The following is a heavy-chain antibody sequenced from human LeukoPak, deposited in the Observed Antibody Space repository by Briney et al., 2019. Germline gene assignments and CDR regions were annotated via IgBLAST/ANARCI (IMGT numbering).Heavy chain of an antibody. J-gene: IGHJ4*02. CDR2: IHYSGST. Sequence: SETLSLTCTVSGGSISSYYWSWIRQPPGKGLEWIGYIHYSGSTNYNPSLKSRVSISVDTSRNQFSLKLSSVTAADTAVYYCTREAVFPYGSGSSHYFDYWGQGTLVTVPS. CDR1: GGSISSYY. V-gene: IGHV4-59*01. CDR3: TREAVFPYGSGSSHYFDY. D-gene: IGHD3-10*01.